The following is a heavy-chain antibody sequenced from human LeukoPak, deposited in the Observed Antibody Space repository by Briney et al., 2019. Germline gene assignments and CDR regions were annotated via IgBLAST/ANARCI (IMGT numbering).Heavy chain of an antibody. J-gene: IGHJ4*02. CDR2: ISSSGSTI. CDR1: GFTFSSYE. V-gene: IGHV3-48*03. Sequence: GGSLRLSCAASGFTFSSYEMNWVRQAPGKGLEWVSYISSSGSTIYYADSVKGRFTISRDNAKNSLKLQMNSLRAEDTAVYYCARDSYYYDSSGYPYFDYWGQGTLVTVSS. CDR3: ARDSYYYDSSGYPYFDY. D-gene: IGHD3-22*01.